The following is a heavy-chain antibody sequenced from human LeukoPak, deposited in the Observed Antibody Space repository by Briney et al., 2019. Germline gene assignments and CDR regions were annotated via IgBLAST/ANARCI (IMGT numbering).Heavy chain of an antibody. V-gene: IGHV2-70*11. D-gene: IGHD6-13*01. CDR2: IDWDDDK. CDR3: ARGYSSSWTAKAFDY. J-gene: IGHJ4*02. Sequence: SGPALVKPTQTLTLTCTFSGFSLSTSGMCVSWIRQPPGKALEWLARIDWDDDKYYSTSLKTRLTISKDTSKNQVVLTMTNMDPVVTATYYCARGYSSSWTAKAFDYWGQGTLVTVSS. CDR1: GFSLSTSGMC.